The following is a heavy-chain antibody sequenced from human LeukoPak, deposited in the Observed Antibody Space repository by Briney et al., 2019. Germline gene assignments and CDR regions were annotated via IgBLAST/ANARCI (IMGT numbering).Heavy chain of an antibody. J-gene: IGHJ4*02. CDR3: ARDRPEIDY. V-gene: IGHV3-48*03. CDR1: GFTFSSYE. CDR2: ISSSGSTI. Sequence: GGSLRLSCAASGFTFSSYEMSWVRQAPGKGLEWVSYISSSGSTISYADSVKGRFTISRDNAKNSLYLQMNSLRAEDTAVYYCARDRPEIDYWGQGTLVTVSS.